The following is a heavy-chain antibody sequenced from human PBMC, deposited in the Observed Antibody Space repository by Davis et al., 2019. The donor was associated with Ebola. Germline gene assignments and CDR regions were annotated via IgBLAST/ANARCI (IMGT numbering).Heavy chain of an antibody. D-gene: IGHD1-7*01. CDR1: GFTVSSNH. CDR2: ILSKNDGGST. J-gene: IGHJ6*02. V-gene: IGHV3-15*01. Sequence: GGSLRLSCAVSGFTVSSNHMSWVRQAPGKGLEWVGRILSKNDGGSTDYAAPVKGRFTISRDDSSNTVYLQMNSLKIEDTAVYFCVTDWDITGTRYYYHGFDVWGQGTTVTVSS. CDR3: VTDWDITGTRYYYHGFDV.